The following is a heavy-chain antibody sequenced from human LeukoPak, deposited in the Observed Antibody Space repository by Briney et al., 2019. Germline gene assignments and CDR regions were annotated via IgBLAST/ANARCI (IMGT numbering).Heavy chain of an antibody. D-gene: IGHD2-21*01. V-gene: IGHV4-34*01. CDR3: ARHIGYFDY. CDR1: GGSFSGYY. J-gene: IGHJ4*02. Sequence: SSETLSLTCAVYGGSFSGYYWSWIRQPPGKGLEWIGEINHSGSTNYNPSLKSRVTISVDTSKNQFSLKLSSVTAADTAVYYCARHIGYFDYWGQGTLVTVSS. CDR2: INHSGST.